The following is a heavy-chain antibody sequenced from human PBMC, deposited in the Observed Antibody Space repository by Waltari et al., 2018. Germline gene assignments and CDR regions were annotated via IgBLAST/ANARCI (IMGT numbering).Heavy chain of an antibody. D-gene: IGHD2-2*01. CDR1: GFPFSSYS. Sequence: EVQLVESGGGLVQPGGSLRLSCAASGFPFSSYSMNWVRQAPGKGLEWVSYISSSSSTIYYADSVKGRFTISRDNAKNSLYLQMNSLRAEDTAVYYCARGVPAALGYWGQGTLVTVSS. V-gene: IGHV3-48*04. CDR2: ISSSSSTI. J-gene: IGHJ4*02. CDR3: ARGVPAALGY.